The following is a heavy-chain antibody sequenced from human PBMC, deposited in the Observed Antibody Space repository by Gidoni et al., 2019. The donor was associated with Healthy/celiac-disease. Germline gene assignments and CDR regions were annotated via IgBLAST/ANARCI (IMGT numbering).Heavy chain of an antibody. D-gene: IGHD3-16*01. CDR3: ARTITFGGRGWFDP. J-gene: IGHJ5*02. V-gene: IGHV4-31*03. CDR1: GGPLSSGGYY. Sequence: QVQLQESGPGLVKPSQTLSLTCTVSGGPLSSGGYYWSWIRQHPGKGLEWIGYIYYSGSTYYNPSLKSRVTISVDTSKNQFSLKLSSVTAADTAVYYCARTITFGGRGWFDPWGQGTLVTVSS. CDR2: IYYSGST.